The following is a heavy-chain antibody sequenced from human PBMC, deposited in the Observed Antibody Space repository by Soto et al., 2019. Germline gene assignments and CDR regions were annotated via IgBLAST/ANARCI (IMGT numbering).Heavy chain of an antibody. CDR3: ARGGKSTTVTTDFDY. V-gene: IGHV4-31*03. CDR2: IYYSGST. D-gene: IGHD4-17*01. CDR1: GGSISSGGYY. Sequence: SETLSLTCTVSGGSISSGGYYWSWIRQHPGKGLEWIGYIYYSGSTYYNPSLKSRVTISVDTSKNQFSLKLSSVTAADTAVYYCARGGKSTTVTTDFDYWGQGTLVTVSS. J-gene: IGHJ4*02.